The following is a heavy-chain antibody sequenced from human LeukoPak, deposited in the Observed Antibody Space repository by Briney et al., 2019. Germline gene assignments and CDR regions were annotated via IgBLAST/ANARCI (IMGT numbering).Heavy chain of an antibody. Sequence: GASVKVSCKASGGTFSSYAISWVRQAPGKGLEWMGGFDPEKDETVYAQKFQGRVTMTKDTSTDTVYLELSSLRSEDTAIYYCTTNLISLFGVGYWGHGTLVTVSS. V-gene: IGHV1-24*01. CDR3: TTNLISLFGVGY. CDR1: GGTFSSYA. CDR2: FDPEKDET. D-gene: IGHD3-3*01. J-gene: IGHJ4*01.